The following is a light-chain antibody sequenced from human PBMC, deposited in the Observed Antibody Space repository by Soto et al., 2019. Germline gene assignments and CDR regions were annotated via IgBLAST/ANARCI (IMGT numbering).Light chain of an antibody. CDR1: SSDVGSYNL. CDR3: CSYAGSSTAYV. Sequence: QSALTQPASVSGSPGQSITISCTGTSSDVGSYNLVSWYQQHPGKAPKLMIYEGSKRPSGVSNRFSGSKSGNTVSLTISGLQAEDEADYYCCSYAGSSTAYVFGTGTKLTVL. CDR2: EGS. V-gene: IGLV2-23*01. J-gene: IGLJ1*01.